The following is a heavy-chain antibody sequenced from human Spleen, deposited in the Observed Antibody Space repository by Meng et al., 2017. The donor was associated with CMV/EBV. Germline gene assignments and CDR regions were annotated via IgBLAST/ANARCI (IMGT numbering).Heavy chain of an antibody. CDR3: ARGGGTFDY. J-gene: IGHJ4*02. V-gene: IGHV3-53*01. D-gene: IGHD3-3*01. CDR1: GFTFSSYW. CDR2: IYSGGTT. Sequence: GESLKISCAASGFTFSSYWMSWVRQAPGKGLEWVSVIYSGGTTYYADSVKGRFTISRDNSMNTLYLQMNTLRAEDTAVYYCARGGGTFDYWGQGTLVTVSS.